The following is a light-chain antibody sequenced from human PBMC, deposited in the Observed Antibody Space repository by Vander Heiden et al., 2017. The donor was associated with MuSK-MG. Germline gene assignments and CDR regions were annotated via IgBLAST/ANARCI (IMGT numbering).Light chain of an antibody. Sequence: DIQMTQSPASLSASVGDGVTITCRASQSLNTHLNWYQQKPGKAPNLLIYAASSWQSGVPSRFSGSGSGTDFTLTISSLQPEDFATSYCRQSDNTPLTFGGGTKVEIK. CDR1: QSLNTH. V-gene: IGKV1-39*01. J-gene: IGKJ4*01. CDR2: AAS. CDR3: RQSDNTPLT.